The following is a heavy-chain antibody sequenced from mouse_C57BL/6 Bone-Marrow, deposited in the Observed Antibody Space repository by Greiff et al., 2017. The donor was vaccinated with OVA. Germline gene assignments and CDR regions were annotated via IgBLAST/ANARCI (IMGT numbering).Heavy chain of an antibody. CDR2: IYPGDGDT. CDR3: ARGGDYDVGY. D-gene: IGHD2-4*01. J-gene: IGHJ2*01. CDR1: GYAFSSSW. V-gene: IGHV1-82*01. Sequence: QVQLMQSGPELVKPGASVKISCEASGYAFSSSWMNWVKQRPGKGLEWIGRIYPGDGDTNYNGKFKGKATLTADKSSSTAYMQLSSLTSEDSAVYFCARGGDYDVGYWGQGTTLTVSS.